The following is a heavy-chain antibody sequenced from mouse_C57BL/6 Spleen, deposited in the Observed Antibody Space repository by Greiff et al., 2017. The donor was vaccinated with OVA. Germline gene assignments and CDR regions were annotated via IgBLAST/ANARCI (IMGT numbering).Heavy chain of an antibody. CDR2: IDPEDGET. V-gene: IGHV14-2*01. CDR3: AVTGSYFDY. J-gene: IGHJ2*01. Sequence: VQLQQSGAELVKPGASVKLSCTASGFNIKDYYMHWVKQRTEQGLEWIGRIDPEDGETKNAPKFQGKATITADTSSNTAYLQLSSLTSEDTAVYYCAVTGSYFDYWGQGTTLTVSS. D-gene: IGHD4-1*01. CDR1: GFNIKDYY.